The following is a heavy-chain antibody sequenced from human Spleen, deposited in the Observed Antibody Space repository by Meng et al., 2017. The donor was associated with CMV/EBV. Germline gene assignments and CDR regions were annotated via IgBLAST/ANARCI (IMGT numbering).Heavy chain of an antibody. CDR1: GYTFTDLY. Sequence: ASVKVSCKASGYTFTDLYIHWVRQAPGQGLEWMGWINPNSGGTNYAQKFQGRVTMTRDTSINTAYMDLSRLRSDDTAVYYCARDRSGTMKGYWFDPWGQGSLVTVSS. CDR3: ARDRSGTMKGYWFDP. J-gene: IGHJ5*02. V-gene: IGHV1-2*02. CDR2: INPNSGGT. D-gene: IGHD1-7*01.